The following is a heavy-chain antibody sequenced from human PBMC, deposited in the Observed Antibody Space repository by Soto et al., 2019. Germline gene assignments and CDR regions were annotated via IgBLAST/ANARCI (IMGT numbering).Heavy chain of an antibody. CDR2: IWYDGSNK. CDR3: RRDHGRRVLHYYYTDV. Sequence: GGSLRLSCAASGFTFSSYGMHWVRQAPGKGLEWVAVIWYDGSNKYYADSVKGRFTISRDNSKNTLYLQMNSLRAEDTAVYYCRRDHGRRVLHYYYTDVWGKGTTVNVSS. D-gene: IGHD4-17*01. V-gene: IGHV3-33*01. CDR1: GFTFSSYG. J-gene: IGHJ6*03.